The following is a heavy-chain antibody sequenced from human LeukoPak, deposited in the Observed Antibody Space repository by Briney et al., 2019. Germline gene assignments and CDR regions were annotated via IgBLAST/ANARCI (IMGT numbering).Heavy chain of an antibody. CDR2: ISYDGSYK. V-gene: IGHV3-30*18. J-gene: IGHJ4*02. CDR1: GFTFSSYG. CDR3: AKVGDYGDYALDY. D-gene: IGHD4-17*01. Sequence: GRSLRLSCAASGFTFSSYGMHWVRQAPGKRLEWVAVISYDGSYKYYADSVKGRFTISRDNSKNTLYLQMNSLRAEDTAVYYCAKVGDYGDYALDYWGQGTLVTVSS.